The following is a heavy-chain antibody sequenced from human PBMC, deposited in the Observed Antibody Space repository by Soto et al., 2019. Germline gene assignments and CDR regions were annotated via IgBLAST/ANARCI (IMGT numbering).Heavy chain of an antibody. Sequence: VQLAQSGAGVKKPGASVKVSCKTSGDSFNDYYIHWVRQAPGQGLEWMGWINPNGGATKYAQKFQSRVTVTRDTSIRTVYMELSSLRSDDTAVYYCARESGGATATLDYYYFYMDVWGKGTTVTVSS. CDR3: ARESGGATATLDYYYFYMDV. CDR1: GDSFNDYY. V-gene: IGHV1-2*02. CDR2: INPNGGAT. D-gene: IGHD5-12*01. J-gene: IGHJ6*03.